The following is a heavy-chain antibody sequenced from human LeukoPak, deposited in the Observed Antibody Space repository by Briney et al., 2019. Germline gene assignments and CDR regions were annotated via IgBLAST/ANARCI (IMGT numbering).Heavy chain of an antibody. Sequence: GGSLRLSCAASGFTFSSYGMHWVRQSPGKGLEWVAFIWYDGTNKYYADSVKGRLTFSRDNSKNTLYLQMNSLRAEDTAVYYCARDGLAAAGTRFDYWGQGTLVTVSS. J-gene: IGHJ4*02. D-gene: IGHD6-13*01. CDR3: ARDGLAAAGTRFDY. CDR1: GFTFSSYG. V-gene: IGHV3-33*01. CDR2: IWYDGTNK.